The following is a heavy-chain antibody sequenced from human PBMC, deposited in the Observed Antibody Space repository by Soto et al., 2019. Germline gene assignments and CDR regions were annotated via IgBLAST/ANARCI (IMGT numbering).Heavy chain of an antibody. CDR1: GGSISSYY. J-gene: IGHJ3*02. V-gene: IGHV4-4*07. D-gene: IGHD2-15*01. CDR3: ARDLLGYCSGGSCYSADAFDI. Sequence: QVQLQESGPGLVKPSETLSLTCTVSGGSISSYYWSWIRQPAGKGLEWIGRIYTSGSTNYNPSLKRRVTMSVDTSKNQFSLKLSSVTAADTAVYYCARDLLGYCSGGSCYSADAFDIWGQGTMVTVSS. CDR2: IYTSGST.